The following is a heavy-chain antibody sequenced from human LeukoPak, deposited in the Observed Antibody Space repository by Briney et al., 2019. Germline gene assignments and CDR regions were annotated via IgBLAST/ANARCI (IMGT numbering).Heavy chain of an antibody. Sequence: SETLSLTCTVSGGSISSYYWSWIRQPPGKGLEWIGYIYYSGSTYYNPSLKSRVTISVDTSKNQFSLKLSSVTAADTAVYYCARNAGDYWGQGTLVTVSS. CDR1: GGSISSYY. CDR2: IYYSGST. CDR3: ARNAGDY. J-gene: IGHJ4*02. V-gene: IGHV4-59*01.